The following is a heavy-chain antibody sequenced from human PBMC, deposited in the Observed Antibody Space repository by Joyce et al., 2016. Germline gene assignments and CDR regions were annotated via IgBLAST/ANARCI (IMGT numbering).Heavy chain of an antibody. CDR3: ARTPFDWDNYFNP. CDR1: GGSLSTKNHY. V-gene: IGHV4-39*01. Sequence: QLQLQESGPGLVKPSETLSLTCTVSGGSLSTKNHYWGWIRQSPGKGLEWIGSIFYTGSTYYNPSLKSRITMSVDTSENQFSRRLRSLTAADTAVYYCARTPFDWDNYFNPWGQGTLVTVSS. J-gene: IGHJ5*02. D-gene: IGHD3-9*01. CDR2: IFYTGST.